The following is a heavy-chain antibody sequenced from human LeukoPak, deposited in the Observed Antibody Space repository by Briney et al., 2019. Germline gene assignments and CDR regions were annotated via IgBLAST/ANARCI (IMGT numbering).Heavy chain of an antibody. D-gene: IGHD1-26*01. CDR3: ARDFGGATSADAFDI. CDR2: INPNSGGT. Sequence: VSVKVSCKASGYTFTGYYMHWVRQAPGQGLEWMGWINPNSGGTNYAQKFQGRVTMTRDTSISTAYMELSRLRSDDTAVYYCARDFGGATSADAFDIWGQGTMVTVSS. CDR1: GYTFTGYY. J-gene: IGHJ3*02. V-gene: IGHV1-2*02.